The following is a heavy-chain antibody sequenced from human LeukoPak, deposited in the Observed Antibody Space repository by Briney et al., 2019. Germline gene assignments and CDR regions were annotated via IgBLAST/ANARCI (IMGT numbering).Heavy chain of an antibody. J-gene: IGHJ4*02. V-gene: IGHV4-34*01. D-gene: IGHD1-20*01. Sequence: SETLSLTCAVYGGSFSGYYWSWIRQPPGKGLEWIGEINHSGSTNYNPSLKSRVTISVDTSKNQFSLKLSSVTAADTAVYYCAPLTGTDYWGQGTLVTVSS. CDR3: APLTGTDY. CDR1: GGSFSGYY. CDR2: INHSGST.